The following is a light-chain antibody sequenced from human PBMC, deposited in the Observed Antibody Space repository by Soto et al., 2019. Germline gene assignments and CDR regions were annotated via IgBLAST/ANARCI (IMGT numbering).Light chain of an antibody. CDR3: CSYAGSSTVV. Sequence: QSALTQPASVSGSPGQSITISCTGTSSDVGSYNLVSWYQQHPGKAPKLMIYEGSKRPSGVSNRFSGSKSGNTASLTISGLQAEDEADYYCCSYAGSSTVVLAEGPSSPS. CDR2: EGS. CDR1: SSDVGSYNL. J-gene: IGLJ2*01. V-gene: IGLV2-23*01.